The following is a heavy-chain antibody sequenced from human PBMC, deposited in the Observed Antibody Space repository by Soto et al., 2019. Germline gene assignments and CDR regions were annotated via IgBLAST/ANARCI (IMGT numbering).Heavy chain of an antibody. CDR2: NIPVFGTA. CDR3: ARERPERGKDV. D-gene: IGHD6-25*01. V-gene: IGHV1-69*06. J-gene: IGHJ6*02. CDR1: GGTFSSSA. Sequence: QVQLVQSGAEVKKPGSSVKVSCKASGGTFSSSAISWVRQAPGQGLEWMGANIPVFGTAHYAQKFQGRVTIHPDKPTSTAYMELSRLKSEDTAVYYRARERPERGKDVWGQGTTVTVSS.